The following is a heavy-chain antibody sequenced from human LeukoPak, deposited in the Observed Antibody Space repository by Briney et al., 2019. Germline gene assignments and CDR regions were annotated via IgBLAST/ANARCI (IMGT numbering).Heavy chain of an antibody. CDR1: GGTFSSYA. D-gene: IGHD6-6*01. CDR2: IIPIFGTA. V-gene: IGHV1-69*01. Sequence: GASVKVSCKASGGTFSSYAISWVRQAPGQGLEWMGGIIPIFGTANYAQKFQGRVTITADESTSTAYMELSSLRSEDTAVYYCAKAAQVAGRPNLGGHFDYWGQGTLVTVSS. J-gene: IGHJ4*02. CDR3: AKAAQVAGRPNLGGHFDY.